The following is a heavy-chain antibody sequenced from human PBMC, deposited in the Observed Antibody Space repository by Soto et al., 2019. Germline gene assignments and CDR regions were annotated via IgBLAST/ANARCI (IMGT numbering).Heavy chain of an antibody. CDR2: MRSSANSYAT. CDR1: GFAFSGAA. Sequence: EVQLVESGGGLVQPGASLKLSCAASGFAFSGAAMHWVRQASGKGLEWLGRMRSSANSYATAYAASVKGRFTISRDDSANTAYLQMASLKTEDTAVYYCGRQAADFYNGSQRYCLDVWGKGTTVTVSS. CDR3: GRQAADFYNGSQRYCLDV. D-gene: IGHD3-3*01. J-gene: IGHJ6*04. V-gene: IGHV3-73*01.